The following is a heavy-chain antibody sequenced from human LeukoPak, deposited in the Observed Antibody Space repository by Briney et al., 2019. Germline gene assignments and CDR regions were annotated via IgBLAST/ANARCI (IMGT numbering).Heavy chain of an antibody. V-gene: IGHV4-30-2*01. CDR2: IYHSGST. Sequence: SQTLSLTCAVSGGSISSGGYSWSWIRQPPGKGLEWIGYIYHSGSTYYNPSLKSRVTISVDRSKNQFSLKPSSVTPAHTAVDFLGKGKAGKYWDYFDYRGQGTLVTVSS. J-gene: IGHJ4*02. CDR1: GGSISSGGYS. CDR3: GKGKAGKYWDYFDY. D-gene: IGHD3-10*01.